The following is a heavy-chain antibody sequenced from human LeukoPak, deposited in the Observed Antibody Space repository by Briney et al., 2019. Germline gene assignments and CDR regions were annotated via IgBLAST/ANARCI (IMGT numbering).Heavy chain of an antibody. D-gene: IGHD5-12*01. CDR2: ISYDGSNK. V-gene: IGHV3-30*03. Sequence: PGGSLRLSCAASGFTFSSYGMHWVRQAPGKGLEWVAVISYDGSNKYYADSVKGRFTISRDNSKNTLYLQMNSLRAEDTAVYYCAGAQLVWAMIKYWGQGTLVTVSS. J-gene: IGHJ4*02. CDR1: GFTFSSYG. CDR3: AGAQLVWAMIKY.